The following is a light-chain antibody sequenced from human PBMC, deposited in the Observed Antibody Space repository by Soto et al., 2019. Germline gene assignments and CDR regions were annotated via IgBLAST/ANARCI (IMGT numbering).Light chain of an antibody. Sequence: GDIVTVTCRASQGIGTYLVWYQQKSGKAPTVLIYASSTLQTGVPSRFSGSGSGTDFSLTISSLHPEDVATYYCQQVDSYPRTFGQGTKVDIK. J-gene: IGKJ1*01. V-gene: IGKV1-9*01. CDR2: ASS. CDR1: QGIGTY. CDR3: QQVDSYPRT.